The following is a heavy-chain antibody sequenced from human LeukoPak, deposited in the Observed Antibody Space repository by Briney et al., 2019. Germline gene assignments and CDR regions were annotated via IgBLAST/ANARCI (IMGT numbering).Heavy chain of an antibody. CDR1: GYSISSGYY. CDR3: ARPRGGSGSYYNGNWFDP. V-gene: IGHV4-38-2*02. D-gene: IGHD3-10*01. CDR2: IYYSGST. J-gene: IGHJ5*02. Sequence: SETLSLTCTVSGYSISSGYYWGWIRQPPGKGLEWIGSIYYSGSTYYNPSLKSRVTISVDTSKNQFSLKLSSVTAADTAVYYCARPRGGSGSYYNGNWFDPWGQGTLVTVSS.